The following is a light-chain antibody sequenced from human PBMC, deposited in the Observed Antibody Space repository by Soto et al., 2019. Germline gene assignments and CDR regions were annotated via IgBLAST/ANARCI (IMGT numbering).Light chain of an antibody. CDR1: STDVGGYNY. V-gene: IGLV2-11*01. CDR2: DVS. CDR3: CSYAGRDILYV. Sequence: QSVLTQPRSVSGSPGQSVTISCTGTSTDVGGYNYVSWYQQHPGKVPKLMLYDVSKRPSGVPDRFSGSKSGNTASLTISGLQAEDEAYYYFCSYAGRDILYVFGSGTKVTVL. J-gene: IGLJ1*01.